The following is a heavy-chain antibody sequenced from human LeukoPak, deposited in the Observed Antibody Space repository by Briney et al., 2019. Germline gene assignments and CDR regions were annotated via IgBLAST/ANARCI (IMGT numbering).Heavy chain of an antibody. D-gene: IGHD3-22*01. CDR3: ARVHSSGYYVDWYFDL. V-gene: IGHV4-59*01. CDR2: IYYSGSI. J-gene: IGHJ2*01. Sequence: PSETLSLTCTVSGGSISSYYWSWIRQPPGKGLEWIGYIYYSGSINYNPSLKSRVTISVDTSKNQFSLKLSSVTAADTAVYYCARVHSSGYYVDWYFDLWAVAPWSLSPQ. CDR1: GGSISSYY.